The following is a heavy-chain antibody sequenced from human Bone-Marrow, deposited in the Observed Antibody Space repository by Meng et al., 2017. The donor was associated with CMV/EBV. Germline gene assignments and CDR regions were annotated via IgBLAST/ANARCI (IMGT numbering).Heavy chain of an antibody. CDR3: AKDGGVLMVYATYFDY. J-gene: IGHJ4*02. D-gene: IGHD2-8*01. CDR2: IKQDGSEK. V-gene: IGHV3-7*03. Sequence: GESLKISCAASGFTFSSYWMSWVRQAPGKGLEGVANIKQDGSEKNYVDSVKGRFTISRDNAKNSLYLQMNSLRAEDTAVYYCAKDGGVLMVYATYFDYWGQGTLVTVSS. CDR1: GFTFSSYW.